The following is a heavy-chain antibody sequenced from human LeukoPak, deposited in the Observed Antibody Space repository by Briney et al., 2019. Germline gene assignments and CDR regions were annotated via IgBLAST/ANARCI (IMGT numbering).Heavy chain of an antibody. CDR2: ISSSGTST. D-gene: IGHD1-26*01. CDR1: GFTFNSYA. CDR3: VRNEGSYLKYYFDY. V-gene: IGHV3-23*01. Sequence: GGSLRLSCAASGFTFNSYAMNWVRQAPGKGLEWVSVISSSGTSTYYSDSVRGRFTISRDKFKNTVSLQMNRLRADDTAIYYCVRNEGSYLKYYFDYWGQGTLAIVSS. J-gene: IGHJ4*02.